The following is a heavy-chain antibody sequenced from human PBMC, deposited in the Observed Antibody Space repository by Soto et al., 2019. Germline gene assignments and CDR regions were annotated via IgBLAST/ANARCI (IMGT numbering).Heavy chain of an antibody. Sequence: GGSLRLSCGASGFSVIRYWMHWVRQAPGTGLVWLSRFGGDENYTDYADSVRGRFTISRDIAKNTIYLQMNSLRAEDTAVYYCGKGKELGVVRYGLDAWGQGTTVTVSS. J-gene: IGHJ6*02. CDR1: GFSVIRYW. D-gene: IGHD3-3*01. CDR2: FGGDENYT. V-gene: IGHV3-74*01. CDR3: GKGKELGVVRYGLDA.